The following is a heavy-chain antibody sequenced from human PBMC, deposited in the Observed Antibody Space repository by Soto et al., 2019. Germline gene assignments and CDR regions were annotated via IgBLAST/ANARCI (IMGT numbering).Heavy chain of an antibody. J-gene: IGHJ1*01. CDR3: ARDPRSITGTTSSEDFQH. D-gene: IGHD1-20*01. CDR1: GGTFSGYA. CDR2: IVPLLGIT. V-gene: IGHV1-69*01. Sequence: QAQLMQSGAEVQKPGSSVNVSCKASGGTFSGYAISWVRQAPGQGLEWMGGIVPLLGITNYAQKFQGRITIAADESTGTAYMDLRSLRSEATAVCYCARDPRSITGTTSSEDFQHWGQGTLVSVSS.